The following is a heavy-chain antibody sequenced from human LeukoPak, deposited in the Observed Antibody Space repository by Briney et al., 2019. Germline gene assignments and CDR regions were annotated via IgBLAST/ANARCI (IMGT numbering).Heavy chain of an antibody. J-gene: IGHJ3*02. Sequence: GSSVKVSCKASGGTFSSYAISWVRQAPGQGLEWMGWISAYNGNTNYAQKLQGRVTMTTDTSTSTAYMELRSLRSDDTAVYYCARQMTWKAFDIWGQGTMVTVSS. D-gene: IGHD1-1*01. V-gene: IGHV1-18*01. CDR3: ARQMTWKAFDI. CDR1: GGTFSSYA. CDR2: ISAYNGNT.